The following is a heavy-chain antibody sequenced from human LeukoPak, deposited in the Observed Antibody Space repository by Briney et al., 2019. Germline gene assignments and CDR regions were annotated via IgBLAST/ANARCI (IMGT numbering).Heavy chain of an antibody. CDR3: ARESGYCSSTSCESAFDI. CDR2: IYTSGST. CDR1: GGSISSGSYY. Sequence: SETLSLTCTVSGGSISSGSYYWSWIRQPAGKGLEWIGRIYTSGSTNYNPSLKSRVTISVDTSKNQFSLKLSSVTAADTAVYYCARESGYCSSTSCESAFDIWGQGTMVTVSS. V-gene: IGHV4-61*02. D-gene: IGHD2-2*03. J-gene: IGHJ3*02.